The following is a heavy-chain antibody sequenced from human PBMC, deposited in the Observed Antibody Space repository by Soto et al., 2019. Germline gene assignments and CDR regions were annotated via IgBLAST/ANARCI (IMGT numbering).Heavy chain of an antibody. J-gene: IGHJ4*02. Sequence: EVQLLESGGGLVQPGGSLRLSCAASGFTFSSYAMNWVRQAPGKGLEWVSTISGSGGSTYYADSVKGRFTISRDNSKSTLYLQMNSLGAEDTAVLYGGKATCCSGGSCYPYYFAYWGQGTVVTVSS. D-gene: IGHD2-15*01. CDR3: GKATCCSGGSCYPYYFAY. CDR2: ISGSGGST. CDR1: GFTFSSYA. V-gene: IGHV3-23*01.